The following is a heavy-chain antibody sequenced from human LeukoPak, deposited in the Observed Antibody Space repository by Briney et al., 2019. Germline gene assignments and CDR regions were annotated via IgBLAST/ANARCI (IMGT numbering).Heavy chain of an antibody. V-gene: IGHV3-30-3*01. CDR1: GFTFSNYW. CDR3: ARRGSSGCFDY. Sequence: GGSLRLSCAASGFTFSNYWMHWVRQAPGKGLEWVAVISYDGSNKYYADSVKGRFTISRDNSENTLYLQMNSLRAEDTAVYYCARRGSSGCFDYWGQGTLVTVSS. CDR2: ISYDGSNK. J-gene: IGHJ4*02. D-gene: IGHD6-19*01.